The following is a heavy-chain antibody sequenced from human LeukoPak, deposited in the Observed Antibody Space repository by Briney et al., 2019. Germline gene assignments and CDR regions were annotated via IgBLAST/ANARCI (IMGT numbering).Heavy chain of an antibody. Sequence: ASVKVSCKASGYTFTDSYMHWVRQAPGQGLEWMGWINPNSGGTNYAQKFQGRVTMTRDTSITTAYMDLSRLRSDDTAVYYCAREGDYDYYYYYSYMDLWGKGTTVTISS. CDR2: INPNSGGT. V-gene: IGHV1-2*02. CDR1: GYTFTDSY. D-gene: IGHD4-17*01. CDR3: AREGDYDYYYYYSYMDL. J-gene: IGHJ6*03.